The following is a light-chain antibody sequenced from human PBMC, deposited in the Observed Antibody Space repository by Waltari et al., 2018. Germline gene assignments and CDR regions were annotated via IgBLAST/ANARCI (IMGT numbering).Light chain of an antibody. CDR1: SSDIGGYNY. J-gene: IGLJ2*01. V-gene: IGLV2-14*01. Sequence: QSALTQPASVSGSPGQSITISCSGTSSDIGGYNYVSWYQHHPGKAPKLMIYEVSNRPSGVSNRFSGSKSGNTASLTISGLQTEDEADYSCSSYTKNHTLVFGGGTKLTVL. CDR2: EVS. CDR3: SSYTKNHTLV.